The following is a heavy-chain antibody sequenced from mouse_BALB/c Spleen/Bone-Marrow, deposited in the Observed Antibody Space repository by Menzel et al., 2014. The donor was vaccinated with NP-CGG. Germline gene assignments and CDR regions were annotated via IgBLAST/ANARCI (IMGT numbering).Heavy chain of an antibody. D-gene: IGHD2-1*01. Sequence: EVKLVESGGGLVKPGGSLKLSCAASGFTFSSYTMSWVRQTPEKRLEWVATISSGGSYTYYPDSVKGRSTISRDNAKNTLYLQMSSLKSEDTAMYYCTRDGKGNYDYAMDYWGQGTSVTVSS. J-gene: IGHJ4*01. CDR3: TRDGKGNYDYAMDY. CDR1: GFTFSSYT. CDR2: ISSGGSYT. V-gene: IGHV5-6-4*01.